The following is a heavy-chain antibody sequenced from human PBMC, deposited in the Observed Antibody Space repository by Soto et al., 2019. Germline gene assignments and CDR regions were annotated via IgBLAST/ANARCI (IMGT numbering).Heavy chain of an antibody. CDR3: ARDYWSGDRYYYGMDV. CDR1: GYTFTGYY. V-gene: IGHV1-2*02. D-gene: IGHD3-3*01. Sequence: ASVKVSCKXSGYTFTGYYIHWVRQAPGQRLEWMGYINPNSGGPNYAQKFHGRVTMTRDTSISTAYMELSSLRSDDTAVYYCARDYWSGDRYYYGMDVWGQGTTVTVSS. CDR2: INPNSGGP. J-gene: IGHJ6*02.